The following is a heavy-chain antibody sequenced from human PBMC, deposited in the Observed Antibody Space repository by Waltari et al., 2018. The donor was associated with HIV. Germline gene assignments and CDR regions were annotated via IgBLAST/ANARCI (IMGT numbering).Heavy chain of an antibody. CDR3: ARQFYEEGVLVASRGVPDC. CDR2: IYPVDSDT. V-gene: IGHV5-51*01. CDR1: GYNFNIYW. D-gene: IGHD3-10*01. J-gene: IGHJ4*02. Sequence: ELQLVQSGAEVKKPGESLKSFCKASGYNFNIYWICWVRQMTGKGLEWMGVIYPVDSDTRYSLSTRAQVTSSVDTSLSTSFLQWRALKASDTAKSFRARQFYEEGVLVASRGVPDCRGQGTPVTGSS.